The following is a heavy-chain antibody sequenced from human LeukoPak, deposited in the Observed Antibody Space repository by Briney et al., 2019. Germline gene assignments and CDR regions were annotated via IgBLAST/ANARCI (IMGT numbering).Heavy chain of an antibody. CDR2: ISSSSSYI. CDR3: VRDVGSYYDSSEDY. J-gene: IGHJ4*02. D-gene: IGHD3-22*01. CDR1: GFTFSSYS. Sequence: PGGSLRLSCAASGFTFSSYSMNWVRQAPGKGLEWVSSISSSSSYIYYADSVKGRFTISRDNAKNSLYLQMNSLRAEDTAVYYCVRDVGSYYDSSEDYWGQGTLVTVSS. V-gene: IGHV3-21*01.